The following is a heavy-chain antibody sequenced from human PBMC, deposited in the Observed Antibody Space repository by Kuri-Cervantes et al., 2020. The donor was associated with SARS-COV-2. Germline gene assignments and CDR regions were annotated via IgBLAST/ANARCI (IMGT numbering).Heavy chain of an antibody. CDR1: GYTFTTSY. Sequence: ASVKVSCKASGYTFTTSYIHWLLQAPGQGLEWMGIINPSGGGTSYAQKFQGRVAMTRDTPTSTFYMELSSMRSEDTAVYDCARDATTGTTWYGMDVWGQGTTVTVSS. D-gene: IGHD4-17*01. CDR2: INPSGGGT. V-gene: IGHV1-46*01. J-gene: IGHJ6*02. CDR3: ARDATTGTTWYGMDV.